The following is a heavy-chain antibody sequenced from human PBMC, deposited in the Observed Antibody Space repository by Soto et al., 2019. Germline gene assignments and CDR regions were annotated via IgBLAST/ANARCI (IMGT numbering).Heavy chain of an antibody. CDR3: ARSRAFDYAGMDV. J-gene: IGHJ6*02. V-gene: IGHV1-2*04. D-gene: IGHD3-3*01. CDR1: GYTFTGYY. Sequence: ASVKLSCKACGYTFTGYYMHWVRQAPGQGLEWMGWINPNSGGTNYAQKFQGWVTMTRDTSISTAYMELSRLRSDDTAVYYCARSRAFDYAGMDVWGQGTTVTVSS. CDR2: INPNSGGT.